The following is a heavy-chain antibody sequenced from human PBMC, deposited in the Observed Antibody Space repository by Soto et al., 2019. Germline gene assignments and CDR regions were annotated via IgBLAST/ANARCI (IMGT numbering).Heavy chain of an antibody. CDR1: GFTFSSYG. CDR2: IWYDGSNK. D-gene: IGHD2-2*01. CDR3: ARVPHCSSTSCYNDAFDI. Sequence: QVQLVESGGGVVQPGRSLRLSCAASGFTFSSYGMHWVRQAPGKGLEWVAVIWYDGSNKYYADSVKGRFTISRDNSKNTLYLQMNSLRAEDTAVYYCARVPHCSSTSCYNDAFDIWGQGTMVTVSS. V-gene: IGHV3-33*01. J-gene: IGHJ3*02.